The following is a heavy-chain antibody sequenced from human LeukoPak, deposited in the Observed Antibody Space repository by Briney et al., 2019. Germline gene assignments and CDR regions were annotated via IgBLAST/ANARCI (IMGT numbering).Heavy chain of an antibody. CDR1: GYTFSSYA. J-gene: IGHJ4*02. CDR2: ISYDGSIK. V-gene: IGHV3-30*04. CDR3: ARDSSTTFN. Sequence: GGSLRLSCAASGYTFSSYAMHWVRQAPGKGLEWVAVISYDGSIKYYADSVKGRFTISRDNSKNTLYLQMNSLRAEDTAVYYCARDSSTTFNWGQGTLVTVSS. D-gene: IGHD6-13*01.